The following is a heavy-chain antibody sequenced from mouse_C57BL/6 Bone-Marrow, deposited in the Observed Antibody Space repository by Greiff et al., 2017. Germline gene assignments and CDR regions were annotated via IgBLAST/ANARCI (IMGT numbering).Heavy chain of an antibody. V-gene: IGHV1-61*01. CDR1: GYTFTSYW. J-gene: IGHJ2*01. CDR2: IYPSDSET. Sequence: VQLQQPGAELVRPGSSVKLSCKASGYTFTSYWMDWVKQRPGQGLEWIGNIYPSDSETHYNQKFKDKATLTVDKSSSTAYMQLSSLTSEDSAVYYCARNWIPLRRGDYWGQGTTLTVSS. D-gene: IGHD2-12*01. CDR3: ARNWIPLRRGDY.